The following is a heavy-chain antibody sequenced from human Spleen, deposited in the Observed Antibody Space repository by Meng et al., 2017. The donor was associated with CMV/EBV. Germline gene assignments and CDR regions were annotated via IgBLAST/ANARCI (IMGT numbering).Heavy chain of an antibody. CDR3: ARVRNSSGWQYYFDY. V-gene: IGHV3-11*04. Sequence: LSLTCAASGFNFTNAWMSWVRQAPGKGLEWVSYISSSGSTIYYADSVKGRFTISRDNAKNSLYLQMNSLRAEDTAVYYCARVRNSSGWQYYFDYWGQGTLVTVSS. D-gene: IGHD6-19*01. J-gene: IGHJ4*02. CDR1: GFNFTNAW. CDR2: ISSSGSTI.